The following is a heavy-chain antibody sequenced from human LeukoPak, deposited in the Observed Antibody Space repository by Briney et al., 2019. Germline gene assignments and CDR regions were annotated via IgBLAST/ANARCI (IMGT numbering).Heavy chain of an antibody. Sequence: GGSLRLSCAASGFTFSTYAMNWVRQAPGKGLEWASGISGSGDNTYYTDSVKGRFTISRDNSKDTLYLQMNSLRAEDTAVYYCAKERSSGVYRLFDYWGQGTLVTVPS. CDR1: GFTFSTYA. D-gene: IGHD3-22*01. CDR3: AKERSSGVYRLFDY. V-gene: IGHV3-23*01. J-gene: IGHJ4*02. CDR2: ISGSGDNT.